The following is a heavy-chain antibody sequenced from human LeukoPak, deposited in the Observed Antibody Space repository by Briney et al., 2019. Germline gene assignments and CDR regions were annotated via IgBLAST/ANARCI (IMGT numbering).Heavy chain of an antibody. CDR2: ISYTGNT. Sequence: SETLSLACTLSAGSISTYYWGWLRQPPGKGPEWIGYISYTGNTNYSPSLKTRVILSVDTSNNQFSLRLNSVTSADTAVYYCARVQKSTRSFWYFDLWGRGTLVAVSS. CDR3: ARVQKSTRSFWYFDL. D-gene: IGHD5/OR15-5a*01. V-gene: IGHV4-59*01. CDR1: AGSISTYY. J-gene: IGHJ2*01.